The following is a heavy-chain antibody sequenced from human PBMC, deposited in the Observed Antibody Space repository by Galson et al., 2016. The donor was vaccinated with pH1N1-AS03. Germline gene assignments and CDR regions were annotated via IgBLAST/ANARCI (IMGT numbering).Heavy chain of an antibody. D-gene: IGHD4/OR15-4a*01. J-gene: IGHJ4*02. CDR3: VRNDYGNVDLQGFYFDY. CDR1: GLTVSNNY. V-gene: IGHV3-53*01. CDR2: ICNAGST. Sequence: SLRLSCAASGLTVSNNYMSWVRQPPGKGLEWVSTICNAGSTYYADSVKGRFTISRDNSKNTLYLQMNSLRAEDTAFYYCVRNDYGNVDLQGFYFDYWGQGTLVTVSS.